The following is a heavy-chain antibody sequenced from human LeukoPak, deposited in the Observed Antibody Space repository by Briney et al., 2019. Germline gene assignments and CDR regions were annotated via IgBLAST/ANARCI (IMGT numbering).Heavy chain of an antibody. D-gene: IGHD4-11*01. J-gene: IGHJ5*02. Sequence: PSETLSLTYIVSGVSITINGYYWAWVRQPPGKGLEWIGSIYYNGNTYYNPSLKSRVTISAVTSTNHFSLKLTSVTAADTAVYFCVRHVQSPSFDPWGQGTLVTVSS. V-gene: IGHV4-39*01. CDR1: GVSITINGYY. CDR2: IYYNGNT. CDR3: VRHVQSPSFDP.